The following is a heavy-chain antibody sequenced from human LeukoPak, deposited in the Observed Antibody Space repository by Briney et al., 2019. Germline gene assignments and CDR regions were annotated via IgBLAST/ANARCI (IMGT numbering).Heavy chain of an antibody. Sequence: PGGSLRLSCAASGFTFSSYGMHWVRQAPGKGLEWVAVISYDGSNKYYADSVKGRFTISRDNSKNTLYLQMNSLRAEDTAVYYGARGGTTVLTPGGLIASYYYSMDVGGKGPTVTVS. V-gene: IGHV3-30*05. CDR3: ARGGTTVLTPGGLIASYYYSMDV. CDR2: ISYDGSNK. CDR1: GFTFSSYG. J-gene: IGHJ6*03. D-gene: IGHD4-23*01.